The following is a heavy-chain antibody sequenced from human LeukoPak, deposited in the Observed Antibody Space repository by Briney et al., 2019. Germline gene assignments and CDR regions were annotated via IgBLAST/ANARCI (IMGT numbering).Heavy chain of an antibody. CDR3: ASGYSGYDLNY. V-gene: IGHV1-2*02. J-gene: IGHJ4*02. Sequence: GASVKVSCKTSDFRDYYMNWVRQAPGQGLEWLGWINPKSGDTDYAQKFQGRVTMTTDTSISTAYMELSGLKPDDTAIYFCASGYSGYDLNYWGQGTQVTVSS. CDR2: INPKSGDT. D-gene: IGHD5-12*01. CDR1: DFRDYY.